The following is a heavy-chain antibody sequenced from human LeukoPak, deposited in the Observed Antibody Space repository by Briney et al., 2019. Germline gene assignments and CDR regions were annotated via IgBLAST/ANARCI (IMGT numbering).Heavy chain of an antibody. CDR3: ARDPGDSSGYYSIPFDY. J-gene: IGHJ4*02. D-gene: IGHD3-22*01. CDR1: RFTFSSYS. V-gene: IGHV3-21*01. CDR2: ISSSSSYI. Sequence: GGSLRLSCAASRFTFSSYSMNWVRQAPGKGLEWVSSISSSSSYIYYADSVKGRFTISRDNAKNSLYLQMNSLRAEDTAVYYCARDPGDSSGYYSIPFDYWGQGTLVTVSS.